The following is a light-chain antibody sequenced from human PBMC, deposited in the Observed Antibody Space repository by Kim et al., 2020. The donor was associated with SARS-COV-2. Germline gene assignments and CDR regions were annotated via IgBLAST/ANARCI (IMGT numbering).Light chain of an antibody. J-gene: IGKJ1*01. CDR3: QQRSNWHT. CDR2: DAS. CDR1: QSVSSY. V-gene: IGKV3-11*01. Sequence: CLSTGERATLSCRASQSVSSYLAWYQQKPGQAPRLLIYDASNRATGIPARFSGSGSGTDFTLTISSLEPEDFAVYYCQQRSNWHTFGQGTKVDIK.